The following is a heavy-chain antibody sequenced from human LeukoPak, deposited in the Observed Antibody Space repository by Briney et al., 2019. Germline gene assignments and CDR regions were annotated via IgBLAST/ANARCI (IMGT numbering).Heavy chain of an antibody. D-gene: IGHD3-10*01. CDR2: IIPIFGTA. V-gene: IGHV1-69*06. Sequence: SVEVSCKASGGTFSSYAISWVRQAPGQGLEWMGGIIPIFGTANYAQKFQGRVTITADKSTSTAYMELSSLRSEDTAVYYCARGDYGSGSHYSPNSYHMDVWGKGTTVTVSS. J-gene: IGHJ6*03. CDR1: GGTFSSYA. CDR3: ARGDYGSGSHYSPNSYHMDV.